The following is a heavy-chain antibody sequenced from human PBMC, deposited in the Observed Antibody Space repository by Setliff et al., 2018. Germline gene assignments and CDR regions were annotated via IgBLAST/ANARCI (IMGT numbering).Heavy chain of an antibody. CDR3: ARWRQRRDGYNKWVNYFDY. CDR2: INHSGST. D-gene: IGHD5-12*01. CDR1: GGSFSGYY. V-gene: IGHV4-34*01. J-gene: IGHJ4*02. Sequence: PSETLSLTCAVYGGSFSGYYWSWIRQPPGKGLEWIGEINHSGSTNYNPSLKSRVTISVDTSKNQFSLKLSSVTAADTAVYYCARWRQRRDGYNKWVNYFDYWGQGTLVTAPQ.